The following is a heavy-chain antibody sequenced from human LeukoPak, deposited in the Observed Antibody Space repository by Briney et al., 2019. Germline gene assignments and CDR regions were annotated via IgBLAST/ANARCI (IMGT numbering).Heavy chain of an antibody. CDR2: ISYDGSSK. Sequence: GGSLTLTCAASGFTFSSYALHWVRQAPGKGLAWVAVISYDGSSKYYADSVKGRFTISRDNSKNTLYLQMNSLRAEDTAVYYCARGQPSIAAAGTLNYFDYWGRGTLVTVSS. CDR3: ARGQPSIAAAGTLNYFDY. D-gene: IGHD6-13*01. J-gene: IGHJ4*02. V-gene: IGHV3-30*04. CDR1: GFTFSSYA.